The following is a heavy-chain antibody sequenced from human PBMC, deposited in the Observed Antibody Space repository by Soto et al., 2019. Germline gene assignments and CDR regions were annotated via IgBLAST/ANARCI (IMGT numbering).Heavy chain of an antibody. CDR3: AREVAADGTFREDVFDI. CDR2: IIPIVTTT. D-gene: IGHD6-13*01. J-gene: IGHJ3*02. CDR1: GGTFSNHA. V-gene: IGHV1-69*11. Sequence: QVHLVQSGAEVKKPGSSVKVSCKASGGTFSNHAINWVRQAPGQGLEWMGWIIPIVTTTNYAQKFQGRVTITADESTITACMELSSLKHDDTAVYYCAREVAADGTFREDVFDIWVQGTLVTVSS.